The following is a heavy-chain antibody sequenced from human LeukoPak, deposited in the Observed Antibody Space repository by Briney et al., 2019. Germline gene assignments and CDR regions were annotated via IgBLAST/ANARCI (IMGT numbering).Heavy chain of an antibody. CDR1: GYSISSGYY. D-gene: IGHD1-1*01. Sequence: SSETLSLTCTVSGYSISSGYYWGWIRQPPGKGLEWIGSIYHSGSTYYNPSLKSRATISVDTSKNQLSLKLNSVTTADTAVYYCARVTDWNDFDYWGQGTLVTVSS. J-gene: IGHJ4*02. CDR2: IYHSGST. V-gene: IGHV4-38-2*02. CDR3: ARVTDWNDFDY.